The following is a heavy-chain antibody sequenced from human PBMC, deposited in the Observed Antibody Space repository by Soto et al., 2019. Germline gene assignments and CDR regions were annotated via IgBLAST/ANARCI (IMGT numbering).Heavy chain of an antibody. Sequence: EVQLVESGGGLVKPGGSLRLSCAASGLTFSGFSFNWVRQAPGKGLEWVSFILSSSGSIYYADSVKGRFTISRDNAKNSLYLQMNTLKDEDTAVYYCASDSGEQLFRPAFYYYHMDVWGKGTTVTVSS. CDR1: GLTFSGFS. J-gene: IGHJ6*03. V-gene: IGHV3-21*01. D-gene: IGHD6-6*01. CDR2: ILSSSGSI. CDR3: ASDSGEQLFRPAFYYYHMDV.